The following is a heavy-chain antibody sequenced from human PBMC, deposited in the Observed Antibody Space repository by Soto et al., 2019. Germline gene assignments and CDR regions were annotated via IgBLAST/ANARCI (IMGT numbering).Heavy chain of an antibody. CDR2: ISAGVVST. CDR3: AKEGGNARGYNYGNTYFDY. D-gene: IGHD5-12*01. CDR1: GFTFGFNA. V-gene: IGHV3-23*01. Sequence: GGSLRLSCAATGFTFGFNALSWVRQAPGKGLEWVSSISAGVVSTNYADSVRGRFTISRDNSKNTLYLQMNSLSAEDTAVYFCAKEGGNARGYNYGNTYFDYWGQGTPVTVSS. J-gene: IGHJ4*02.